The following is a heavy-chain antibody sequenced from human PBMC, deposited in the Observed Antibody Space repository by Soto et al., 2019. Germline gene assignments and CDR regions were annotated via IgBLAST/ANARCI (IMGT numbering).Heavy chain of an antibody. CDR2: MYFGGSF. D-gene: IGHD1-26*01. CDR1: GASVSTGY. CDR3: ARSYHDPPGFAVDP. J-gene: IGHJ5*02. Sequence: SETLSLTCTVSGASVSTGYWSWIRQPPGKGLEWIGFMYFGGSFNYNPSLTSRVTISVETSKNQFSMKVTSVTAADTAVYYCARSYHDPPGFAVDPWGRGTLVPVSS. V-gene: IGHV4-59*02.